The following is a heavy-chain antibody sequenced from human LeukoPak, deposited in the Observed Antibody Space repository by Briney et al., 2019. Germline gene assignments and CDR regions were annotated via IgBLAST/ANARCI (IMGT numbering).Heavy chain of an antibody. CDR1: GFTFSNAW. D-gene: IGHD3-16*02. J-gene: IGHJ4*02. Sequence: PGGSLRLSCGASGFTFSNAWMSWVRQAPGKGLEWVGRIKSKTDGGTTDYAAPVKGRFTISRDDSKNTLYLQMNSLKTEDTAVYYCTTDADDYVWGSYRPNDYWGQGTLVTVSS. V-gene: IGHV3-15*01. CDR2: IKSKTDGGTT. CDR3: TTDADDYVWGSYRPNDY.